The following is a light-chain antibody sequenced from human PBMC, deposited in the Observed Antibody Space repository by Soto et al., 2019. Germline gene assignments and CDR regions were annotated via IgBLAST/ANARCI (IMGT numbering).Light chain of an antibody. Sequence: SYELTQPPSVSGSPGQTASITCSGDKLGDKYACWYQQKPGQSPVLVIYQDSKRPSGIPERFSGSNSGNTATLTIRGTQAMDEADYYCQAWDSSTVVFGGGTKVTVL. CDR2: QDS. CDR1: KLGDKY. V-gene: IGLV3-1*01. CDR3: QAWDSSTVV. J-gene: IGLJ2*01.